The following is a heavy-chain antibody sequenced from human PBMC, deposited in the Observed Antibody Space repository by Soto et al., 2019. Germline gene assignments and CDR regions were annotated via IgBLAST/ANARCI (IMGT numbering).Heavy chain of an antibody. V-gene: IGHV3-30*18. J-gene: IGHJ4*02. CDR1: GFTFSSFG. Sequence: WSLRLSCAASGFTFSSFGMHWVRQAPGKGLEWVALLSYDGSKEYYADSVKGRFSVSRDNSKNTLYLQMNSLRVEDTAVYFCAKRLLRGTTLSVLDYWGRGTLGTVSA. CDR3: AKRLLRGTTLSVLDY. CDR2: LSYDGSKE. D-gene: IGHD4-17*01.